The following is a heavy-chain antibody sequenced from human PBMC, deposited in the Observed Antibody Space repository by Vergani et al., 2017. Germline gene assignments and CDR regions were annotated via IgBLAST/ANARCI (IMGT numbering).Heavy chain of an antibody. V-gene: IGHV1-18*01. CDR2: ISAYNGNT. CDR1: GYTFTSYG. CDR3: GVDKPAAVGGWFDP. D-gene: IGHD2-2*01. Sequence: QVQLVQSGAEVKKPGASVKVSCKASGYTFTSYGISWVRQAPGQGLEWMGWISAYNGNTNYAQKLQGRVTMTTDTSTRTAYMELRSLRSDDRAVYYCGVDKPAAVGGWFDPWGQGTLVTVSS. J-gene: IGHJ5*02.